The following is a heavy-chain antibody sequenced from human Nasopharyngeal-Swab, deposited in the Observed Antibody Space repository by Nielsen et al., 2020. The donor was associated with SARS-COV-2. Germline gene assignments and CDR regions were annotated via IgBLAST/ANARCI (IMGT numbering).Heavy chain of an antibody. CDR2: IIPIFGTA. CDR3: ARLPYGVYEVGSYYYYYMDV. J-gene: IGHJ6*03. V-gene: IGHV1-69*13. D-gene: IGHD4-17*01. Sequence: SVKVSCKASGGTFSSYAISWVRQAPGQGLEWMGGIIPIFGTANYAQKLQGRVTITADESTSTAYMELSSLRSEDTAVYYCARLPYGVYEVGSYYYYYMDVWGKGTTVTVSS. CDR1: GGTFSSYA.